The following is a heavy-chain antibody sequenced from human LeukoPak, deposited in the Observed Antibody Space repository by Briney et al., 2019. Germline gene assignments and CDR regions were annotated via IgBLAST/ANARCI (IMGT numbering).Heavy chain of an antibody. CDR3: TRLFGVDY. D-gene: IGHD3-10*02. CDR1: GFTFSGSA. J-gene: IGHJ4*02. V-gene: IGHV3-73*01. CDR2: IRSKANSYAT. Sequence: PGGSLRLSCAASGFTFSGSAMHWVRQASGKGLGWVGRIRSKANSYATAYAASVKGRFTISRDDSKNTAYLQMNSLKTEDTAVYYCTRLFGVDYWVQGTLVTVSS.